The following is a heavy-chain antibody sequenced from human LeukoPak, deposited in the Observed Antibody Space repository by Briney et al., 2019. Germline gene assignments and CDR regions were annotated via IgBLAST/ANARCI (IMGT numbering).Heavy chain of an antibody. CDR2: IYSGGST. CDR3: ARGPRGGFGYSSHFDY. Sequence: GSLRLSCAASGFTFNNYWMTWFRQAPGKGLEWVSVIYSGGSTYYADSVKGRFTISRDNSKNTLYLQMNSLRAEDTAVYYCARGPRGGFGYSSHFDYWGQGTLVTVSS. J-gene: IGHJ4*02. V-gene: IGHV3-53*01. D-gene: IGHD6-19*01. CDR1: GFTFNNYW.